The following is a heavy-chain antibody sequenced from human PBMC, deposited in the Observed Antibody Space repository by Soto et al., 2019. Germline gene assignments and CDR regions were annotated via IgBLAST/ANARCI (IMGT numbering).Heavy chain of an antibody. V-gene: IGHV3-30-3*01. CDR2: ISKDGSVQ. Sequence: QVQLVESGGRVVQPGRSLRLSCAASGFIFNRYAIHWVRQTPGKVLEWVAVISKDGSVQYYADSVRGRFLISRDKSKDTVYLEMNSLSAEDTAVFYCARSRSGAVHDSFGYWGQGTLVTVSS. J-gene: IGHJ4*02. CDR3: ARSRSGAVHDSFGY. D-gene: IGHD3-3*01. CDR1: GFIFNRYA.